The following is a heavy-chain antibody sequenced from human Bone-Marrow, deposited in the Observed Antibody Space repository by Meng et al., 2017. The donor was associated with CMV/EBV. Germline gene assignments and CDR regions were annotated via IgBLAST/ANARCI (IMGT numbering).Heavy chain of an antibody. D-gene: IGHD2-2*01. Sequence: SVKVSCKASGGSFSSYTISRVRQAPGQGREWMGRIIPILGIANYAQKFQGRVTITADKSTSTAYMEPSSLRSEETAVYYCARESVVVPTYYYYYGMDVWGQGTTVTVSS. V-gene: IGHV1-69*04. CDR2: IIPILGIA. CDR1: GGSFSSYT. J-gene: IGHJ6*02. CDR3: ARESVVVPTYYYYYGMDV.